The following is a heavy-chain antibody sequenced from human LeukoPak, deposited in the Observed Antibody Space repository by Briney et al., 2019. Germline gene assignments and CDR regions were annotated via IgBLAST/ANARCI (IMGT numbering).Heavy chain of an antibody. J-gene: IGHJ4*02. D-gene: IGHD3/OR15-3a*01. CDR3: ARVDPGEGLVTFDY. CDR2: IYYSGST. CDR1: GGSISSGDYY. Sequence: SETLSLTCTVSGGSISSGDYYWSWIRQPPGKGLEWIGYIYYSGSTYYNPSLKSRVTISVYTSKNQFSLKLSSVTAADTAVHYCARVDPGEGLVTFDYWGQGTLVTVSS. V-gene: IGHV4-30-4*01.